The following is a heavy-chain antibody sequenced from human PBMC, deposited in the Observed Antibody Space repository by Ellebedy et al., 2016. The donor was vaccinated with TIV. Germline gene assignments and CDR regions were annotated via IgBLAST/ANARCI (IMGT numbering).Heavy chain of an antibody. D-gene: IGHD4-17*01. CDR3: AKDRYGDYVVYFDY. V-gene: IGHV3-23*01. CDR2: IGGSGDGT. J-gene: IGHJ4*02. CDR1: GFTFSHA. Sequence: GESLKISCAASGFTFSHAWMSWVRQAPGKGLEWVSAIGGSGDGTYYADSVKGRFTISRDNSKNTLSLQMNSLRAEDTAVYFCAKDRYGDYVVYFDYWGQGTLVTVSS.